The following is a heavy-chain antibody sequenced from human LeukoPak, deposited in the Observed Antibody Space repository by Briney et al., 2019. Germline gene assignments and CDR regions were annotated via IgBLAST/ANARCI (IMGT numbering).Heavy chain of an antibody. V-gene: IGHV4-39*01. Sequence: SETLCLTCTASGGTISSNSYYWGWIRQPPGKGLEWIGSIYYSGSTQYNPSLKSRVTISVNTSKNQFSLKLSSVIAADTAVYYGARQEAGVLYCQHWGQGTLVTVSS. CDR3: ARQEAGVLYCQH. CDR1: GGTISSNSYY. CDR2: IYYSGST. J-gene: IGHJ1*01. D-gene: IGHD2/OR15-2a*01.